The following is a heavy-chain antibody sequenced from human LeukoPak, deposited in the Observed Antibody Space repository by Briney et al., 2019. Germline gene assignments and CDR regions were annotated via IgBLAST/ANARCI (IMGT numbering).Heavy chain of an antibody. CDR2: ITPIFDTP. J-gene: IGHJ4*02. D-gene: IGHD1-26*01. Sequence: SVKVSCKASGGTFSSYAISWVRQAPGQGLEWVGGITPIFDTPNYAPKLQGRLTINADGSTSTVYMELRSLRSEDTAVYFCARGPPPLYSGSYRPLDHWGQGTLVTVSS. CDR3: ARGPPPLYSGSYRPLDH. V-gene: IGHV1-69*01. CDR1: GGTFSSYA.